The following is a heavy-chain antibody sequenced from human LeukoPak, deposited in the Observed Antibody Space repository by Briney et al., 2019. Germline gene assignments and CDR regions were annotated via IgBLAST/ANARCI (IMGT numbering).Heavy chain of an antibody. CDR1: GGSFSGYY. CDR2: INHSGST. Sequence: PSETLSLTCAVYGGSFSGYYWSWIRQPPGKGLEWIGEINHSGSTNYNPSLKSRVTISVDTSKNQFSLKLSSVTAADTAVYYCARECYWGSWYFDLWGRGTLVTVSS. V-gene: IGHV4-34*01. J-gene: IGHJ2*01. CDR3: ARECYWGSWYFDL. D-gene: IGHD7-27*01.